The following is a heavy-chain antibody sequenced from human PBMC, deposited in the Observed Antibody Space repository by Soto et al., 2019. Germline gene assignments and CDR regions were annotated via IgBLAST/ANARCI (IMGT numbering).Heavy chain of an antibody. Sequence: EVQLVESGGVLVQPGGSLRLSCAASGFTFSTYWMTWVLQAPGKGLEWVANIKQDGSEQNYVDSVKGRFTIARDNAKNSLYLQMYRLRAEDAAVYYCARDLSQKHTTCCVDAFDFWGQGTMVTVSS. D-gene: IGHD2-21*01. CDR3: ARDLSQKHTTCCVDAFDF. CDR1: GFTFSTYW. J-gene: IGHJ3*01. V-gene: IGHV3-7*05. CDR2: IKQDGSEQ.